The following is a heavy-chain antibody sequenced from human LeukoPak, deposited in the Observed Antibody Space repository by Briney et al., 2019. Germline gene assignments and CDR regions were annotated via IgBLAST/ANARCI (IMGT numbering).Heavy chain of an antibody. CDR1: GGSISSYY. Sequence: SETLSLTCTVSGGSISSYYWSWIRQPAGKGLEWIGRIYTSGSTNYNPSLKSRVTMSVDTSKNQFSLKLSSVTAAVTAVYYCARAVTDLIGYYIREDYWGQGTLVTVSS. CDR2: IYTSGST. V-gene: IGHV4-4*07. J-gene: IGHJ4*02. CDR3: ARAVTDLIGYYIREDY. D-gene: IGHD3-9*01.